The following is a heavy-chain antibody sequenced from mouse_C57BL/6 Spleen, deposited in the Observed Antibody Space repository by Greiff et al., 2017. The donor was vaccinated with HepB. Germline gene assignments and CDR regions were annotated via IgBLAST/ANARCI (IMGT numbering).Heavy chain of an antibody. Sequence: QVQLKQPGAELVKPGASVKLSCKASGYTFTSYWMQWVKQRPGQGLEWIGEIDPSDNYTNYNQKFKGKATLTVDTSSSTAYMQLSSLTSEDSAVYYCTSSQTAQATGDYWGQGTTVTVSS. D-gene: IGHD3-2*02. CDR2: IDPSDNYT. V-gene: IGHV1-50*01. CDR3: TSSQTAQATGDY. CDR1: GYTFTSYW. J-gene: IGHJ2*01.